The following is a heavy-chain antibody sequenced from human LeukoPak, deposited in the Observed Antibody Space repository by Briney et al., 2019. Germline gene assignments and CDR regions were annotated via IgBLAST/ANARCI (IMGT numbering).Heavy chain of an antibody. D-gene: IGHD3-22*01. Sequence: SETLSLTCAVYGGSFSGYYWSWICQPPGKGLEWNGEINHSVSTNYNPSLKSRVPISVDTSKNQFTLKLSSVPGADTAVYYCTRVRNDSRGYYYRSFDYWGQGTLVTVSS. CDR1: GGSFSGYY. J-gene: IGHJ4*02. CDR3: TRVRNDSRGYYYRSFDY. V-gene: IGHV4-34*01. CDR2: INHSVST.